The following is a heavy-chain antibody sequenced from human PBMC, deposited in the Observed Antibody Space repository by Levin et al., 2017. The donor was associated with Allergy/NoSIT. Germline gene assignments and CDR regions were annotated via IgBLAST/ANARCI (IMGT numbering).Heavy chain of an antibody. CDR3: ARGGGQWLVTNNWFDP. CDR1: GGSISSSSYY. J-gene: IGHJ5*02. V-gene: IGHV4-39*01. Sequence: SETLSLTCTVSGGSISSSSYYWGWIRQPPGKGLEWIGSIYYSGSTYYNPSLKSRVTISVDTSKNQFSLKLSSVTAADTAVYYCARGGGQWLVTNNWFDPWGQGTLVTVSS. CDR2: IYYSGST. D-gene: IGHD6-19*01.